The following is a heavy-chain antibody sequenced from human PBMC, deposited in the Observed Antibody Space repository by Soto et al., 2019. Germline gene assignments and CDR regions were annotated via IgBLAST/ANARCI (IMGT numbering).Heavy chain of an antibody. CDR1: CGPISSSSYY. Sequence: SETLSLTCTVSCGPISSSSYYWGWIRQPPGKGLEWIGSIYYSGSTYYNPSLKSRVTISVDTSKNQFSLKLSSVTAADTAVYYCARVGVMTTVTTLGYFDYWGQGTLVTVSS. J-gene: IGHJ4*02. V-gene: IGHV4-39*01. CDR3: ARVGVMTTVTTLGYFDY. D-gene: IGHD4-4*01. CDR2: IYYSGST.